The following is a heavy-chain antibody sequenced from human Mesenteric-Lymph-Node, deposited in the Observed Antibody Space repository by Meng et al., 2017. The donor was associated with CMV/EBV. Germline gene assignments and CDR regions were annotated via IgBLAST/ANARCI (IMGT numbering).Heavy chain of an antibody. CDR3: ARLDIVPTPRSFDY. CDR1: GFTLSSFS. V-gene: IGHV3-48*04. CDR2: ISSTGSNI. Sequence: GGSLRLSCAVSGFTLSSFSLNWVRQAPGKGLEWISYISSTGSNINYAESVKGRFTISRDNAKNSLYLHMNSLRAEDTAVYYCARLDIVPTPRSFDYWGQGSLVTVSS. J-gene: IGHJ4*02. D-gene: IGHD2-8*01.